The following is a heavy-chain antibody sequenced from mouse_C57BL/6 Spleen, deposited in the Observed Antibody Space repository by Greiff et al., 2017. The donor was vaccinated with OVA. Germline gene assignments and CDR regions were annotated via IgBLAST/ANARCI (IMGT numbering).Heavy chain of an antibody. CDR2: IYPGNSDT. D-gene: IGHD3-2*02. J-gene: IGHJ2*01. CDR3: TRETAAQAKDY. CDR1: GYTFTSYW. Sequence: EVQLQQSGTVLARPGASVKMSCKTSGYTFTSYWMHWVKQRPGQGLAWIGAIYPGNSDTSYNQKFKGKAKLTAVTSASTAYMERSSLTNEDSAVYYCTRETAAQAKDYWGQGTTLTVSS. V-gene: IGHV1-5*01.